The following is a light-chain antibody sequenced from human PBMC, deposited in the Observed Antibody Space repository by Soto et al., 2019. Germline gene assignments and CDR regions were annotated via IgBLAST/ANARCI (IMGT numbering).Light chain of an antibody. V-gene: IGLV1-40*01. Sequence: QAVVTQPPSVSGAPGQRVTISCTGSSSNIGAPYDVQWYQQLPGTAPRLIMYGKNNRPSGVPDRFPVSKSGTSASLAITGLQAEDEADYYCQSFDSSLSGYVFGTGTKLTVL. J-gene: IGLJ1*01. CDR2: GKN. CDR3: QSFDSSLSGYV. CDR1: SSNIGAPYD.